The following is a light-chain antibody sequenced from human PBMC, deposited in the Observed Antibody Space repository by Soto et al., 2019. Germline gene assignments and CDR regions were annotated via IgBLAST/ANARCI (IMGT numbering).Light chain of an antibody. CDR1: QDINNY. Sequence: DIQMTQSTSSLSASVGDRVRITCQASQDINNYLNWYQQKPGKAPKLLIYDASNLETGVPSRFSGSGSGTDFTFTISSLQPEDIATYYCQQYDNLPPFTFGQGTRLEIK. V-gene: IGKV1-33*01. J-gene: IGKJ5*01. CDR3: QQYDNLPPFT. CDR2: DAS.